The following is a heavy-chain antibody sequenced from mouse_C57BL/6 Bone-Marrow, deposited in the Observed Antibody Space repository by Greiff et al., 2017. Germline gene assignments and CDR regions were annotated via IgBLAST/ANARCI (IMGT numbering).Heavy chain of an antibody. D-gene: IGHD1-1*01. CDR1: GFTFSSYG. Sequence: EVMLVESGGDLVKPGGSLKLSCAASGFTFSSYGMSWVRQTPDKRLEWVATISSGGSYTYYPDSVKGRFTISRDNAKNTLYLQMSSLKSEDTAMYYCAVITTVADYWGQGTTLTVSS. CDR3: AVITTVADY. CDR2: ISSGGSYT. V-gene: IGHV5-6*01. J-gene: IGHJ2*01.